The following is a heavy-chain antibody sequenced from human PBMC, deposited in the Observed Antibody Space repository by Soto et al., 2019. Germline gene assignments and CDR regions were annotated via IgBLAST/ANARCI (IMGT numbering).Heavy chain of an antibody. J-gene: IGHJ4*02. CDR2: INSDGSST. CDR1: GLTFSSYW. V-gene: IGHV3-74*01. Sequence: EVQLVESGGGLVQPGGSLRLSCAASGLTFSSYWMHWVRQAPGKGLVWVSRINSDGSSTNYADSVKGRFTISRDNAKNTLYLQMNSLRAEHTAVSCCALPYRVRTDYWGQGTLVTVSS. D-gene: IGHD2-2*02. CDR3: ALPYRVRTDY.